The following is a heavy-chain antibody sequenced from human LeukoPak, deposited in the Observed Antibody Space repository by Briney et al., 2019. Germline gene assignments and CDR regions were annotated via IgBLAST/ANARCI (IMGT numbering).Heavy chain of an antibody. J-gene: IGHJ6*02. CDR3: ARGYYDSSGYPGAAVYYYGMDV. V-gene: IGHV1-8*01. D-gene: IGHD3-22*01. Sequence: ASVKVSCKASGYIFTSYDIHWVRQATGQGLEWMGWLNPNSGNKGHAQKFQGRVTMARNTSISTAYIELSSLRSEDTAVYYCARGYYDSSGYPGAAVYYYGMDVWGPGTTVTVSS. CDR1: GYIFTSYD. CDR2: LNPNSGNK.